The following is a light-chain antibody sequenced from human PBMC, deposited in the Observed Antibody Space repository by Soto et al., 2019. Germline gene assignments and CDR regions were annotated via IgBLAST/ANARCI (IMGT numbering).Light chain of an antibody. Sequence: EMVLTQSPATLSVSPGEIATLSCRASQSVSSYLAWYQQKPGQAPRLLIYDASNRATGIPARFSGSGSGTEFTLTISSLEPEDFSVYYCQQYNNWPWTFGQGTKVDIK. CDR2: DAS. CDR1: QSVSSY. V-gene: IGKV3-11*01. CDR3: QQYNNWPWT. J-gene: IGKJ1*01.